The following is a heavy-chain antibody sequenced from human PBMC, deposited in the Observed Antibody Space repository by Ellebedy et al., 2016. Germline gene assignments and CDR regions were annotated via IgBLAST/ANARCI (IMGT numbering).Heavy chain of an antibody. CDR1: GYTFTGYY. D-gene: IGHD6-13*01. Sequence: ASVKVSXXASGYTFTGYYMHWMRQAPGQGLEWMGWINPNSGGTNYAQKFQGRVTMTRDTSISTAYMDLSSLRSDDTAVYYCAKVKATTEAAGPFDYWGQGTLVTVSS. CDR3: AKVKATTEAAGPFDY. V-gene: IGHV1-2*02. J-gene: IGHJ4*02. CDR2: INPNSGGT.